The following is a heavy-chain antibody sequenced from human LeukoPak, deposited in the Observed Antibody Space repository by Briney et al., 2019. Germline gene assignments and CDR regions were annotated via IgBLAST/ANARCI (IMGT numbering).Heavy chain of an antibody. CDR3: ARVPLSPYSGSYYSYYYGMDV. CDR1: GGSFSGYY. D-gene: IGHD1-26*01. J-gene: IGHJ6*02. CDR2: INHSGST. V-gene: IGHV4-34*01. Sequence: PSETLSLSCAVYGGSFSGYYWSWIRQPTGKGLEWIGEINHSGSTNYNPSLKSRVTISVDTSKNQFSLKLSSVTAADTAVYYCARVPLSPYSGSYYSYYYGMDVWGQGTTVTVSS.